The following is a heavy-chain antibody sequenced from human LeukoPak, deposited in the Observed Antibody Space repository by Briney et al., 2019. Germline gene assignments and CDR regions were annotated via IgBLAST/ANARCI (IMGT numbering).Heavy chain of an antibody. Sequence: PGGSPRLSCAASGFTFSSYSMNWVRQAPGKGLEWVSSISSSSSYIYYADSVKGRFTISRDNAKNSLYLQMNSLRAEDTAVYYCARDRSGSYRDYWGQGTLVTVSS. CDR3: ARDRSGSYRDY. CDR1: GFTFSSYS. V-gene: IGHV3-21*01. CDR2: ISSSSSYI. J-gene: IGHJ4*02. D-gene: IGHD1-26*01.